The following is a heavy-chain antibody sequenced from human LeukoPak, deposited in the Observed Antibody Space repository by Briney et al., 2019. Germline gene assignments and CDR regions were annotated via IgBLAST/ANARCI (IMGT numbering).Heavy chain of an antibody. CDR2: ISWNSGSI. CDR1: GFTFDDYA. J-gene: IGHJ4*02. CDR3: AKDIGPGYSYGYHFDY. Sequence: GRSLRLSCAASGFTFDDYAMHWVRQAPGKGLEWVSGISWNSGSIGYADSVKGRFTISRDNAKNSLYLQMNSLGAEDTALYYCAKDIGPGYSYGYHFDYWGQGTLVTVSS. D-gene: IGHD5-18*01. V-gene: IGHV3-9*01.